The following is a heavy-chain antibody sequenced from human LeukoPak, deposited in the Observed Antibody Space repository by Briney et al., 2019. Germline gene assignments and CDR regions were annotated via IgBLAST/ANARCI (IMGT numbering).Heavy chain of an antibody. V-gene: IGHV3-33*01. CDR1: GFTFSSYG. CDR2: IWYDGSNK. J-gene: IGHJ3*02. CDR3: ARALKYRGAFDI. D-gene: IGHD2-2*01. Sequence: GGSLRLSCAASGFTFSSYGMHWVRQAPGKGLEWVAVIWYDGSNKYYADSVKGRFTISRDNSKNTLYLQMNSLRAEDTAVYYYARALKYRGAFDIWGQGTMVTVSS.